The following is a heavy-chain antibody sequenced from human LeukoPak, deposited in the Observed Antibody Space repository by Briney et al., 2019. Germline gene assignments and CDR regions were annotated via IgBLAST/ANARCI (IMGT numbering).Heavy chain of an antibody. CDR1: GGSFSGYY. CDR3: ARASGSSGWYEDWFDP. CDR2: ISHSGST. Sequence: SETLSLTCAVYGGSFSGYYWSWIRQPPGKGLEWIGEISHSGSTNYNPSLKSRVTISVDTSKNQFSLKLSSVTAADTAVYYCARASGSSGWYEDWFDPWGQGTLVTVSS. V-gene: IGHV4-34*01. J-gene: IGHJ5*02. D-gene: IGHD6-19*01.